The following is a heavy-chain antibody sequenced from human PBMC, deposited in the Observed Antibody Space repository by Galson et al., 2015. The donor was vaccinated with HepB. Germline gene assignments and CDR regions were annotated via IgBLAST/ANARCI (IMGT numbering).Heavy chain of an antibody. Sequence: SVKVSCKASGGTFSSDPISWVRQAPGQGLEWMGGIIPIFVTGNYAQKFQGRVTIIADESTSTVYMELSSLRSDDTAVYYCARDRGDYGTGYNWFDPWGQGTQVTVSS. CDR1: GGTFSSDP. D-gene: IGHD2-21*02. CDR2: IIPIFVTG. J-gene: IGHJ5*02. V-gene: IGHV1-69*13. CDR3: ARDRGDYGTGYNWFDP.